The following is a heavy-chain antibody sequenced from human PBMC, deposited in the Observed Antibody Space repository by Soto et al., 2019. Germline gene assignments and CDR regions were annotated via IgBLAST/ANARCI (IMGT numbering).Heavy chain of an antibody. CDR3: ARDFDY. J-gene: IGHJ4*02. CDR2: ISYDGSNK. Sequence: QVQLVESGGGVVQPGSSLRLSCAASGFTFSSYAMHWVRQAPGKGLEWVAVISYDGSNKYYADSVKGRFTISRDNSKNTLYLQMNSLRAEETAVYYCARDFDYWGQGTLVTVSS. CDR1: GFTFSSYA. V-gene: IGHV3-30-3*01.